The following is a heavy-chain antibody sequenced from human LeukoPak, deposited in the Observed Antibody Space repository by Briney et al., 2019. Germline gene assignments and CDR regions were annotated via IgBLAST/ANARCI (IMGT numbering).Heavy chain of an antibody. CDR1: GFTFSTYW. Sequence: PGGSLRLSCAASGFTFSTYWMNWVRQAPGKGLVWVSRVRPEGNTTAYADSVKGRFTISRDNAKNTLFLQMNSLSAEDTAVYYCARDLDWILFDYWGQGTLVTVSS. CDR2: VRPEGNTT. J-gene: IGHJ4*02. CDR3: ARDLDWILFDY. D-gene: IGHD3-9*01. V-gene: IGHV3-74*03.